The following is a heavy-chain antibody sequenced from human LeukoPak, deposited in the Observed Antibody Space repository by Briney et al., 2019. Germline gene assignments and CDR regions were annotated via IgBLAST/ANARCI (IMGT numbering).Heavy chain of an antibody. CDR1: GYTFTSYY. V-gene: IGHV1-46*03. CDR3: AREFALVGATPIDY. Sequence: ASVKVSCKASGYTFTSYYMHWVRQAPGQGLEWMGLINPSGGSTIYAQKFQGRVTMTRDTSTSTVYMELSSLGSEDTAVYYCAREFALVGATPIDYWGQGTLVTVSS. CDR2: INPSGGST. J-gene: IGHJ4*02. D-gene: IGHD1-26*01.